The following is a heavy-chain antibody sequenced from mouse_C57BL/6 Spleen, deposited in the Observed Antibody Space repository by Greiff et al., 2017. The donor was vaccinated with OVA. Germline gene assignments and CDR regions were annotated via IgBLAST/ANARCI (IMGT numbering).Heavy chain of an antibody. Sequence: VQLQQSGPELVKPGASVKISCKASGYSFTSYYIYWVKQRPGQGLEWIGWIYTGSGNTKYNEKFKSKATLTADTSSSTAYMQLSSLTSEDSAVYYCARRVITYFDYWGQGTTLTVSS. CDR3: ARRVITYFDY. CDR2: IYTGSGNT. CDR1: GYSFTSYY. V-gene: IGHV1-66*01. J-gene: IGHJ2*01. D-gene: IGHD2-4*01.